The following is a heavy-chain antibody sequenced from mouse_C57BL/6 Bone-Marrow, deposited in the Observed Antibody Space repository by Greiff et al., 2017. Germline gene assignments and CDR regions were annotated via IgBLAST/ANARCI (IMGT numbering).Heavy chain of an antibody. Sequence: EVQLQQSGAELVRPGASVKLSCTASGFNIQDVYMHWVKQRPEQGLEWIGLFDPENGDTEYASKFQGKATITADTSSNTAYLQLSSLASEDTAVYYCTPLLYSYWGPGTTLTVSS. V-gene: IGHV14-4*01. CDR1: GFNIQDVY. J-gene: IGHJ2*01. D-gene: IGHD1-1*01. CDR3: TPLLYSY. CDR2: FDPENGDT.